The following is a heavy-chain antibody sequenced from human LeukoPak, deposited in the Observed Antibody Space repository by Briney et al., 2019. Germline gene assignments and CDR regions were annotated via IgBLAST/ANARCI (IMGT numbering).Heavy chain of an antibody. Sequence: ASVKVSCKASGYTVTSYDINWVRQAAGQGLEWMGWMNPNSGNTEYAQKFQGRVTMTRTTSISTAYMELTSLRSEETAVYYCAREYHSLGTLYNYFDPWGQGTLVTVSS. CDR1: GYTVTSYD. V-gene: IGHV1-8*01. CDR2: MNPNSGNT. CDR3: AREYHSLGTLYNYFDP. J-gene: IGHJ5*02. D-gene: IGHD2-2*01.